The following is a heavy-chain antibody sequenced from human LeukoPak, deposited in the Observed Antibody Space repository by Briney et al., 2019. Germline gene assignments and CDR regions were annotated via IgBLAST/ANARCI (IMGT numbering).Heavy chain of an antibody. CDR1: GFTFSSYG. Sequence: GRSLRLSCAASGFTFSSYGMHWVRQAPGKGLEWVAVIWYDGSNKYYADSVKGRFTISRDNAKNSLYLQMNSLRAEDTAVYYCARDGSSKGFDYWGQGTLVTVSS. V-gene: IGHV3-33*01. D-gene: IGHD6-6*01. CDR3: ARDGSSKGFDY. CDR2: IWYDGSNK. J-gene: IGHJ4*02.